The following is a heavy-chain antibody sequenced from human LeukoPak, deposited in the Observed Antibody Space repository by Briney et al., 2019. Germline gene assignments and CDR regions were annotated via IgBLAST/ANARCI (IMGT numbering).Heavy chain of an antibody. Sequence: GGSLRLSCAASGFTFSSYGMHWVRQAPGRGLEWVAVISYDGSNKYYADSVKGRFTISRDNSKNTLYLQMNSLRAEDTAVYYCAKDIVVVPAAIDYYYYYSMDVWGQGTTVTVSS. CDR1: GFTFSSYG. D-gene: IGHD2-2*01. J-gene: IGHJ6*02. V-gene: IGHV3-30*18. CDR3: AKDIVVVPAAIDYYYYYSMDV. CDR2: ISYDGSNK.